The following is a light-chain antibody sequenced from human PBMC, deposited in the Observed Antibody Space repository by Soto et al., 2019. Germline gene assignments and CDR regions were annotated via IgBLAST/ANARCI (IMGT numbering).Light chain of an antibody. V-gene: IGLV2-14*03. J-gene: IGLJ2*01. Sequence: QSALTQPASVSGSPGQSITISCTGTNSDIGGYNYVSWYQQHPGKAPKLMIYDVSNRPSGVSYRFSGSKSGNTASLTISGLQAEDEADYYCSSYTIRSTLGVFGGGTKLTGL. CDR3: SSYTIRSTLGV. CDR2: DVS. CDR1: NSDIGGYNY.